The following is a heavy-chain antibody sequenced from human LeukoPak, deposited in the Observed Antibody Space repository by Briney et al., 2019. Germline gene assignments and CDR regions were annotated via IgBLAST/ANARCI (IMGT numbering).Heavy chain of an antibody. D-gene: IGHD3-22*01. CDR2: IYYSGST. V-gene: IGHV4-39*07. CDR1: GGSISSYY. J-gene: IGHJ5*02. Sequence: SETLSLTCTVSGGSISSYYWSWIRQPPGKGLEWIGSIYYSGSTYYNPSLKSRVTISVDTSKSQFSLKLSSVTAADTAVYYCARDQHPEYYYDSSGYYGPGRFDPWGQGTLVTVSS. CDR3: ARDQHPEYYYDSSGYYGPGRFDP.